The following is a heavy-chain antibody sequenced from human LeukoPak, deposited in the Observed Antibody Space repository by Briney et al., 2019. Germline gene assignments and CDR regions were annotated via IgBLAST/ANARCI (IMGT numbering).Heavy chain of an antibody. V-gene: IGHV3-21*04. CDR3: AKAPLLRYFDWLLYGVFDY. CDR2: ISSSNSYI. D-gene: IGHD3-9*01. CDR1: GFAFNNYG. J-gene: IGHJ4*02. Sequence: PGGSLRLSCAASGFAFNNYGMHWVRQAPGKGLEWVSYISSSNSYIYYADSVKGRFTISRDNSKNTLYLQMNSLRAEDTAVYYCAKAPLLRYFDWLLYGVFDYWGQGTLVTVSS.